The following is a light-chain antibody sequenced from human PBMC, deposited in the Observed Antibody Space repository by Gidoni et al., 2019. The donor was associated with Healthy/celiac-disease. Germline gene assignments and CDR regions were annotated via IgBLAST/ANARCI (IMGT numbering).Light chain of an antibody. V-gene: IGKV3-15*01. CDR3: QQYNNWPPWT. J-gene: IGKJ1*01. CDR1: QSVSSN. Sequence: EIVMTQSPATLSVSPGERATLSCRASQSVSSNLAWYQQKPGQAPRLLIYGASTRATGIPARFSGSGSGTEFTLTISGLQYEDFAVYYCQQYNNWPPWTFGQXTKVEIK. CDR2: GAS.